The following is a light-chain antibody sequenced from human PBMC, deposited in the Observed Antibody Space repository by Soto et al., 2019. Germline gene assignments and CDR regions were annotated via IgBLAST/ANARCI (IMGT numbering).Light chain of an antibody. CDR2: DDN. Sequence: QSVVTQPPSASGTPGQRVALSCSGSSSNMGANSVSWYQHLPGTAPKLLIYDDNRRPSGVPDRFSGSRSGASASLAIRGLQSEDEGDYYCATWDDVLNTSVFGGGTKLTVL. J-gene: IGLJ3*02. V-gene: IGLV1-44*01. CDR1: SSNMGANS. CDR3: ATWDDVLNTSV.